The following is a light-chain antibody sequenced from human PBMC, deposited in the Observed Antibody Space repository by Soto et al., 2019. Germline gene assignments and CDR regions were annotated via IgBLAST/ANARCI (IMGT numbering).Light chain of an antibody. J-gene: IGLJ2*01. V-gene: IGLV8-61*01. CDR3: ILYLRSGISV. CDR1: SDSVSASHF. Sequence: QAVVTQEPSFSVSPGGTVTLTCGLSSDSVSASHFTSWYQQTPGQAPRTLIYNTNTRSSGVPDSFSGSILGNSAALTITGAQADAESDYYCILYLRSGISVFGGWTKVTVL. CDR2: NTN.